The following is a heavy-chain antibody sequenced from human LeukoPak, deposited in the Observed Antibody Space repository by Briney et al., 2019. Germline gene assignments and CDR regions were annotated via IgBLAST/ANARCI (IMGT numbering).Heavy chain of an antibody. D-gene: IGHD6-13*01. CDR2: IIPIFGTA. J-gene: IGHJ4*02. V-gene: IGHV1-69*05. CDR3: ARDSVNFGIAAAVNDY. Sequence: KVSCKASGGTFSSYAMSWVRQAPGQGLEWMGGIIPIFGTANYSQKFQCRVTIPTYESTITPYMELISLISEDTAVYYCARDSVNFGIAAAVNDYWGQGTLVTVSS. CDR1: GGTFSSYA.